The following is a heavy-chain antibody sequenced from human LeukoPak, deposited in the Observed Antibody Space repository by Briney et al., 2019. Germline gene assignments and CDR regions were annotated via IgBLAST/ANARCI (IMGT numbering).Heavy chain of an antibody. CDR3: ARDELELRAGWFDP. CDR2: TYYRSKWYN. Sequence: SQTLSLTCVISGDSVSSNSAAWNWIRQPPSRGLEWLGRTYYRSKWYNDYAVSVKSRITINPDTSKNQFSLQLNSVTPEDTAVYYCARDELELRAGWFDPWGQGTLVTVSS. CDR1: GDSVSSNSAA. D-gene: IGHD1-7*01. V-gene: IGHV6-1*01. J-gene: IGHJ5*02.